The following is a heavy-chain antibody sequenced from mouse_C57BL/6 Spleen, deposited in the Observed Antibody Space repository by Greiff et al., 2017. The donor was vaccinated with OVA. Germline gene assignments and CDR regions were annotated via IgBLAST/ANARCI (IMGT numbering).Heavy chain of an antibody. CDR2: INPNNGGT. V-gene: IGHV1-26*01. CDR1: GYTFTDYY. D-gene: IGHD2-10*01. CDR3: ARGLPGDY. Sequence: EVKLQQSGPELVKPGASVKLSCKASGYTFTDYYMNWVKQSHGKSLEWIGDINPNNGGTSYNQKLKGKATLTGDKSTSTAYMELRSLTSEDTAVYYCARGLPGDYWGQGTTLTVSS. J-gene: IGHJ2*01.